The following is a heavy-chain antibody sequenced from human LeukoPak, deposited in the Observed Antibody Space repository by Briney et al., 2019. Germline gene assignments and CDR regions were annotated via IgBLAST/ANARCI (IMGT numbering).Heavy chain of an antibody. D-gene: IGHD6-13*01. CDR3: ATNTSSWSFDY. CDR1: GFTFSSYA. Sequence: PGGSLRLSCAASGFTFSSYAMSWVRQAPGKGLEWVSAISSSGAGTYYADSVKGRFTISRDNSKNTLYLQMHSLRAEDPAVYYCATNTSSWSFDYWGQGTLVTVSS. CDR2: ISSSGAGT. V-gene: IGHV3-23*01. J-gene: IGHJ4*02.